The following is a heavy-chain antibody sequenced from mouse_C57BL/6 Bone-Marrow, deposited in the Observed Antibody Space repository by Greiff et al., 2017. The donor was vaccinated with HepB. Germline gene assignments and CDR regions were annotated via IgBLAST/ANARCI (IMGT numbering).Heavy chain of an antibody. Sequence: EVKVVESGGGLVKPGGSLKLSCAASGFTFSSYTMSWVRQTPEKRLEWVATISGGGGNTYYPDSVKGRFTISRDNAKNTLYLQMSSLRSEDTALYYCASHYYGSSYEFAYWGQGTLVTVSA. CDR1: GFTFSSYT. J-gene: IGHJ3*01. D-gene: IGHD1-1*01. CDR3: ASHYYGSSYEFAY. V-gene: IGHV5-9*01. CDR2: ISGGGGNT.